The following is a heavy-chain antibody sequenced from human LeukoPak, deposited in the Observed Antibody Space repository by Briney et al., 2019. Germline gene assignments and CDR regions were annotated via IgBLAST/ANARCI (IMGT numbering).Heavy chain of an antibody. CDR1: GDSISSGTYY. D-gene: IGHD6-6*01. V-gene: IGHV4-61*02. Sequence: SQTLSLTCTVSGDSISSGTYYWSWLRQPAGKGLESISRIDASGNPNYNPSLRSRLTMSVDTSKNQFSLNLMFVTAADTAVFYCARGFEYSTSSRLGYYYFYMDVWGIGTTVTVSS. J-gene: IGHJ6*03. CDR2: IDASGNP. CDR3: ARGFEYSTSSRLGYYYFYMDV.